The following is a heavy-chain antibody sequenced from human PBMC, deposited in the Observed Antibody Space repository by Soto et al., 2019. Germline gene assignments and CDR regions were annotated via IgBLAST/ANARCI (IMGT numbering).Heavy chain of an antibody. CDR3: ARRYSSAFDI. V-gene: IGHV4-59*08. CDR1: GGSISSYY. J-gene: IGHJ3*02. Sequence: QVQLQESGPGLVKPSETLSLTCTVAGGSISSYYWSWIRQPPGKGLEWIGYIYYSGSSNYNPSLKSRVTISGDTSKNQFSLKLSYVTAADTDVDYGARRYSSAFDIWGQGTMVTVSS. CDR2: IYYSGSS. D-gene: IGHD6-13*01.